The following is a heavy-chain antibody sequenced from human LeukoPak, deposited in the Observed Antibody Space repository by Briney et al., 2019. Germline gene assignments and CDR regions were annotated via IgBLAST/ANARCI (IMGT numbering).Heavy chain of an antibody. CDR1: RYTFSRQY. CDR2: IYPNSGGT. Sequence: ASVKVSFRSSRYTFSRQYMHWVRQAPGQELEWMGWIYPNSGGTNYAQRFQGRVTMNRDTSISTAYMELRRLKSDDTAMYYCARVVGFGDYPFDYWGQGTLVTVSS. D-gene: IGHD4-17*01. J-gene: IGHJ4*02. V-gene: IGHV1-2*02. CDR3: ARVVGFGDYPFDY.